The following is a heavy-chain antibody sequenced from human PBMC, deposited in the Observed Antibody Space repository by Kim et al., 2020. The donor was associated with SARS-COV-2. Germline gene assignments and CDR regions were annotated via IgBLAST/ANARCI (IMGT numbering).Heavy chain of an antibody. D-gene: IGHD3-10*01. CDR1: GYIFSSYW. J-gene: IGHJ4*02. V-gene: IGHV5-51*01. CDR3: ARHDRFPPGLWLFDY. Sequence: GESLKISCKGSGYIFSSYWIGWVRQMPGKGLEWVGIIHPADSETRYSPSFQGQVTISADKSISTAYLQWSSLKASDTAMYYCARHDRFPPGLWLFDYWGQGTLVTVSS. CDR2: IHPADSET.